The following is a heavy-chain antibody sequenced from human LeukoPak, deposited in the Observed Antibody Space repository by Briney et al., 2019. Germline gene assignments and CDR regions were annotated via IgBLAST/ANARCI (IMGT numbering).Heavy chain of an antibody. CDR1: GGTFSSYA. D-gene: IGHD2-21*01. V-gene: IGHV1-69*04. J-gene: IGHJ5*02. CDR3: ARVDSHTDP. CDR2: IIPIFGIA. Sequence: SVKVSCKASGGTFSSYAISWVRQAPGQGLEWMGRIIPIFGIANYAQKFQGRVAITADKSTSTAYMELSSLRSEDTAVYYCARVDSHTDPWGQGTLVTVSS.